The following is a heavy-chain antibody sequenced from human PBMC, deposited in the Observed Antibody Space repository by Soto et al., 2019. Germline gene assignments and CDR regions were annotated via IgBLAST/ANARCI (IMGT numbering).Heavy chain of an antibody. Sequence: ASVKVSCKASGGTFSSYAISWVRQAPGQGLEWMGGIIPIFGTANYAQKFQGRVTITADESTSTAYMELSSLRSEDTAVYYCARREGYSYGSKFDPWGQGTLVTVSS. V-gene: IGHV1-69*13. D-gene: IGHD5-18*01. CDR1: GGTFSSYA. J-gene: IGHJ5*02. CDR2: IIPIFGTA. CDR3: ARREGYSYGSKFDP.